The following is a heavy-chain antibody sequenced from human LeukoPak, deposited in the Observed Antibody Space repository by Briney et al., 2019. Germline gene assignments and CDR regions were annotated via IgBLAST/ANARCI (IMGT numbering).Heavy chain of an antibody. CDR2: ISGSGGST. D-gene: IGHD2-2*01. CDR3: ARGGYQLPEDFFDY. CDR1: GLTFSTYA. V-gene: IGHV3-23*01. J-gene: IGHJ4*02. Sequence: GGSLRLSCAASGLTFSTYAMSWVRQAPGKGLEWVSGISGSGGSTYYADSVKGRFTISRDNSKNTLYLQMNSLRAEDTAVYYCARGGYQLPEDFFDYWGQGTLVTVSS.